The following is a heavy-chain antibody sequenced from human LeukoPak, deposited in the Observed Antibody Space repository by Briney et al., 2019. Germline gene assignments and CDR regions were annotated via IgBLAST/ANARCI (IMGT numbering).Heavy chain of an antibody. J-gene: IGHJ3*02. D-gene: IGHD2-15*01. V-gene: IGHV4-30-2*01. CDR3: ARSPLQLAAFDI. CDR1: GGSISSGGYS. CDR2: IYPSGST. Sequence: SETLSLTCAVSGGSISSGGYSWSWIRQPPGKGLEWIGYIYPSGSTSYNPSLKSRVTISVDRSKNQFSLKLSSVTAADTAVYYCARSPLQLAAFDIWGQGTMVTVSS.